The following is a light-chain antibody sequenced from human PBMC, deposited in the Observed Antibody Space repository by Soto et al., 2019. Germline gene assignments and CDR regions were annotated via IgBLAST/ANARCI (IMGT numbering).Light chain of an antibody. Sequence: ALTQPPSASGSPGQSVTISCTGTSSDVGGYIFVSWYQQHPGKAPKLMIYDVNKRPSGVPDRFSGSKSDNTASLTVSGLQAEDEADYYCVSYAGGTYVFGTGTKVTVL. J-gene: IGLJ1*01. CDR2: DVN. CDR1: SSDVGGYIF. V-gene: IGLV2-8*01. CDR3: VSYAGGTYV.